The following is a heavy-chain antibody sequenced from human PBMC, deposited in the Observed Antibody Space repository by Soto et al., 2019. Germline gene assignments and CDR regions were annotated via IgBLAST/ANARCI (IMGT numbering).Heavy chain of an antibody. CDR2: IIPIFGTA. CDR3: ARAVYGDFPGTPRPYYYYGMDV. D-gene: IGHD4-17*01. V-gene: IGHV1-69*13. Sequence: GASVKVSCKASGGTFSSYAISWVRQAPGQGLEWMGGIIPIFGTANYAQKFQGRVTITADESTSTAYTELSSLRSEDTAVYYCARAVYGDFPGTPRPYYYYGMDVWGQGTTVTVSS. J-gene: IGHJ6*02. CDR1: GGTFSSYA.